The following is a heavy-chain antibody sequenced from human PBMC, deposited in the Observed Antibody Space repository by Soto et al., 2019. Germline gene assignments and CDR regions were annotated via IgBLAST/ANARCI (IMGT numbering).Heavy chain of an antibody. CDR1: GYTFTSYY. V-gene: IGHV1-46*03. D-gene: IGHD5-18*01. Sequence: QVQLVQSGAEVKKPGASVKVSCKASGYTFTSYYMHWVRQAPGQGLEWMGIINRSGGSTSYAQKLQGSGTMTRDTSTSTVYMELGSLRSEDTAVYYCARVYPSDTRYGYVGNNWFDPWGQGTLVTVSS. CDR3: ARVYPSDTRYGYVGNNWFDP. J-gene: IGHJ5*02. CDR2: INRSGGST.